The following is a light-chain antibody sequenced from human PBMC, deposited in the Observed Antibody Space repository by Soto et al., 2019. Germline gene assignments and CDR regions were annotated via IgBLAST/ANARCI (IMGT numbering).Light chain of an antibody. CDR3: QQYGTTPLYS. CDR1: QSVRSSF. V-gene: IGKV3-20*01. Sequence: IVLTQSPGSLSLSPGERATLSCRASQSVRSSFLAWYRQKPGQAPRLLIYGATSRATGIPDRFSGSGSGTDFTLTISRLEPEDFAVYYCQQYGTTPLYSFGQGTKVDIK. CDR2: GAT. J-gene: IGKJ2*03.